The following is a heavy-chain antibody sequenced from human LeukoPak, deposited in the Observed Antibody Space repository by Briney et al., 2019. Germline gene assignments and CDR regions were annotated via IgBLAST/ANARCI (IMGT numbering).Heavy chain of an antibody. V-gene: IGHV4-34*01. D-gene: IGHD2-2*01. Sequence: SETLSLTCAVYGGSFSGYYWSWIRQPPGKGLEWIGEINHSGSTNYNPSPKSRVTISVDTSKNQFSLKLSSVTAADTAVYYCARGGDIVVVPAAMLSAFDIWGQGTMVTVSS. J-gene: IGHJ3*02. CDR3: ARGGDIVVVPAAMLSAFDI. CDR2: INHSGST. CDR1: GGSFSGYY.